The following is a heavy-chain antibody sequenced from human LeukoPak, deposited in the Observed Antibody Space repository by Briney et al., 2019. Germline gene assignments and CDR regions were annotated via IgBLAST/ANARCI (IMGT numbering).Heavy chain of an antibody. V-gene: IGHV3-49*03. Sequence: GGSLRLSCAGSGFNFGEYAMTWFRQAPGKGLEWVGYIRSELYGGTPEYAASVKDRFIISRDDSKSILYLQMNSLKTEDTAIYFCTRRVGYWGQGTLVTVSS. CDR1: GFNFGEYA. D-gene: IGHD1-26*01. CDR2: IRSELYGGTP. J-gene: IGHJ4*02. CDR3: TRRVGY.